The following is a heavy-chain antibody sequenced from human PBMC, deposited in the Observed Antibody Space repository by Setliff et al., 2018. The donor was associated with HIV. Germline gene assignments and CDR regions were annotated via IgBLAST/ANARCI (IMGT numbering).Heavy chain of an antibody. J-gene: IGHJ4*02. V-gene: IGHV4-39*01. CDR2: ILYSGST. CDR1: GVSISSSNYY. D-gene: IGHD1-1*01. CDR3: ARPQLGWGGGSHFDH. Sequence: SETLSLTCTVSGVSISSSNYYWAWIRQPPGKGLEWIGNILYSGSTYYNPSHRSRVTISVDTSKNQFSLKLSSVTAADTVVYYCARPQLGWGGGSHFDHWGQGTLVTVS.